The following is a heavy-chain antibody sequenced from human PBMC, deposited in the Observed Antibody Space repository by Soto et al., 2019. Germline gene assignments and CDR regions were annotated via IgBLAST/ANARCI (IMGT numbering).Heavy chain of an antibody. CDR3: ARRYGCGFDF. CDR2: IYSSGST. CDR1: GGSISSYY. V-gene: IGHV4-59*08. J-gene: IGHJ4*02. D-gene: IGHD1-1*01. Sequence: QVQLLESGPGLVKPSETLSLTCTVSGGSISSYYWSWIRQPPGKGLEWIGYIYSSGSTNYNPSLKSRVTISVDTSKNQFSLKLSSVTAADTAVYYCARRYGCGFDFWGQGTLVTVSS.